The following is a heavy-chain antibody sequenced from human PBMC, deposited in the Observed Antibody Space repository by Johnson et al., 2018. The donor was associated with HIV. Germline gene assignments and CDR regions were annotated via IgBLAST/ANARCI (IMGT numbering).Heavy chain of an antibody. Sequence: VQLVESGGGLVQPGGSLILSCAASGFTFSSYWMSWVRQAPGKGLEWVANIKQDGSEKYYVDSVKGRFTISRDNAKNSLYLQMNSLRAEDTAVYYCAKDYSGSYVHAVDIRGQGTMVTVSS. CDR3: AKDYSGSYVHAVDI. CDR2: IKQDGSEK. CDR1: GFTFSSYW. J-gene: IGHJ3*02. V-gene: IGHV3-7*01. D-gene: IGHD1-26*01.